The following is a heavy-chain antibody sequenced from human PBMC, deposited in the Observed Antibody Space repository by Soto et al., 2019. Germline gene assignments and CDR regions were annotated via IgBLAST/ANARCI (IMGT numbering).Heavy chain of an antibody. CDR2: FYHSGNS. CDR1: GGSIRSCY. Sequence: SETLSLTCSVSGGSIRSCYWSWIRQSPEKGLEWIGYFYHSGNSNYNPSLKSRVTISVDTSKNQLSLSLRSVTAADTAVYFCARISSVDPYGYVNGGLDVWGQGTTVTVSS. J-gene: IGHJ6*02. V-gene: IGHV4-59*01. CDR3: ARISSVDPYGYVNGGLDV. D-gene: IGHD5-18*01.